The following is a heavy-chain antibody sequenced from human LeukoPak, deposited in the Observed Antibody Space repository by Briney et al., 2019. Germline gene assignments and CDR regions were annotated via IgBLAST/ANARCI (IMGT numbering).Heavy chain of an antibody. J-gene: IGHJ4*02. Sequence: GRSLRLSCAASGFTFSSYAMHWVRQAPGKGLEWVAVISYDGSNKYYADSVKGRFTISRDNSKNTLYLQMNSLRAEDTAVYYCARDLGSGSPDYWGQGTLVTVSS. CDR2: ISYDGSNK. V-gene: IGHV3-30*04. D-gene: IGHD3-10*01. CDR3: ARDLGSGSPDY. CDR1: GFTFSSYA.